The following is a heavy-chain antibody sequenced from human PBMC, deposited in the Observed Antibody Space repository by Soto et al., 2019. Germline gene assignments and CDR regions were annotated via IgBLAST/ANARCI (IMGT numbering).Heavy chain of an antibody. CDR1: GYTFTSYY. D-gene: IGHD3-10*01. CDR2: INPSGGST. V-gene: IGHV1-46*03. J-gene: IGHJ5*02. CDR3: ARDQLRITMVRGVIIGSAWFDP. Sequence: ASVKVSCKASGYTFTSYYMHWVRQAPGQGLEWMGIINPSGGSTSYAQKFQGRVTMTRDTSTSTVYMELSSLRSEDTAVYYCARDQLRITMVRGVIIGSAWFDPWGQGTLVTVSS.